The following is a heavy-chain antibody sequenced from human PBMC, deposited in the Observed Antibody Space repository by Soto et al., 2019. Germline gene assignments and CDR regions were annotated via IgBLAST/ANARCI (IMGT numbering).Heavy chain of an antibody. CDR3: GRSRDSNGYWARF. J-gene: IGHJ4*02. CDR2: IYSGGDT. Sequence: GSLRRSCAACGFKVSSNWMSWVRQAQGKGLEGVSVIYSGGDTYYADSVKRRFTISRDNFKNTVYLQMNSLRAEDTAVYYCGRSRDSNGYWARFWGQGTLVTVSS. D-gene: IGHD3-22*01. V-gene: IGHV3-66*01. CDR1: GFKVSSNW.